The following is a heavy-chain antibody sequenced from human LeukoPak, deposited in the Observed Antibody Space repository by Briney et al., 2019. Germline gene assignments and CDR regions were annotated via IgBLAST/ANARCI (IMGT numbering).Heavy chain of an antibody. D-gene: IGHD5-12*01. CDR3: ARDRHPSWIAY. CDR2: YDGNNK. CDR1: GFTLNYYG. Sequence: GSLRLSCAASGFTLNYYGMHWVRQAPGKGLEWMSYDGNNKYYADSVKGRFTTSRDNSKNTLFLQMNSLRAEDTAVYYCARDRHPSWIAYWGQGTLVIVSS. J-gene: IGHJ4*02. V-gene: IGHV3-33*05.